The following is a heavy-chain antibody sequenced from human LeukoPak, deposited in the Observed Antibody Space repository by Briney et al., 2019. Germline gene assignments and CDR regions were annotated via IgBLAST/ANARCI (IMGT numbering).Heavy chain of an antibody. D-gene: IGHD4-17*01. V-gene: IGHV4-4*09. CDR1: GGSISSYY. Sequence: SETLSLTCTVSGGSISSYYWSWIRQPPGKGLEWIGYIYTSGSTNYNPSLKSRVTISVDTSKNQFSLKLSSVTAADTAVYYCARRSPPKRAVTNWFDPWGQGTLVTVSS. J-gene: IGHJ5*02. CDR2: IYTSGST. CDR3: ARRSPPKRAVTNWFDP.